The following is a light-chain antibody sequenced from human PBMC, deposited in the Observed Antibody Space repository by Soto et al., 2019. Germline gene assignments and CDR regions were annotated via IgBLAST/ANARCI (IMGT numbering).Light chain of an antibody. CDR2: EVS. CDR3: SSYAGTNTPYV. J-gene: IGLJ1*01. Sequence: QSVLAQPPSASGSPGQSVTISCAGTSKDFGGYYYVSWYQQHPGKAPKLMIYEVSKRPSGVPDRFSGSKSGNTASLTVSGLQAEDEADYYCSSYAGTNTPYVFGTGTKVTVL. V-gene: IGLV2-8*01. CDR1: SKDFGGYYY.